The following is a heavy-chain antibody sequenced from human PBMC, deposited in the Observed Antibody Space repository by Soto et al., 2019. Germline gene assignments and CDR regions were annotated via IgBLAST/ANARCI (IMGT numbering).Heavy chain of an antibody. CDR1: GGSISSSSYY. CDR3: ASYYYDSSGYYYVPRVY. Sequence: SETLSLTCTVSGGSISSSSYYWGWIRQPPGKGLEWIGSIYYSGSTYYNPSLKSRVTISVDTSKNQFSLKLSSVTAADTSVYYCASYYYDSSGYYYVPRVYWGQGTLVTVSS. CDR2: IYYSGST. D-gene: IGHD3-22*01. V-gene: IGHV4-39*01. J-gene: IGHJ4*02.